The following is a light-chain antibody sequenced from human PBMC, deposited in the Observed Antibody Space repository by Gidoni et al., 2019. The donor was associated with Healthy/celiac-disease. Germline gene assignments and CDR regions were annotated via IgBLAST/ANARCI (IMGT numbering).Light chain of an antibody. J-gene: IGKJ3*01. CDR1: PRLLHSNGYNY. CDR3: MQALQTPVT. CDR2: LGS. Sequence: DIVMTQSPLSLPVTPGEPASISCRSSPRLLHSNGYNYLDWYLQKPGQSPHLLIYLGSNRASGVPDRFIGSGSGTDFTLKISRVEAEDVGVYYCMQALQTPVTFXPXTKVDIK. V-gene: IGKV2-28*01.